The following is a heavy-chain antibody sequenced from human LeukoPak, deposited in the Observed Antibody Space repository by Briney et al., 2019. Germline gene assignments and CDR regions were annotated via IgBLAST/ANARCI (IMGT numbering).Heavy chain of an antibody. J-gene: IGHJ6*02. Sequence: GGSLRLSCAASGFTVSSNYMSWVRQAPGKGLEWVSSISSSSTYIYYADSVKGRFTISRDTAKNSLYLQMNSLTAEDTAVYYCARASFYYYGMDVWGQGTTVTVSS. CDR2: ISSSSTYI. CDR1: GFTVSSNY. CDR3: ARASFYYYGMDV. V-gene: IGHV3-21*01.